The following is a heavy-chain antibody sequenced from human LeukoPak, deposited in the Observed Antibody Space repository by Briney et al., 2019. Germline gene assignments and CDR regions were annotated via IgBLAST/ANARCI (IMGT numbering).Heavy chain of an antibody. CDR1: GYTFTNYD. D-gene: IGHD3-22*01. CDR3: ARDWTPLRDYYDSSGYYSDAFDI. J-gene: IGHJ3*02. Sequence: GASVKVSCKASGYTFTNYDIHWVRQSTGQGLEWMGWMNPDSGSTGYAQKFQGRVTMTRDTSITTAYMELSNLRSDDTAVYYCARDWTPLRDYYDSSGYYSDAFDIWGQGTMVTVSS. CDR2: MNPDSGST. V-gene: IGHV1-8*01.